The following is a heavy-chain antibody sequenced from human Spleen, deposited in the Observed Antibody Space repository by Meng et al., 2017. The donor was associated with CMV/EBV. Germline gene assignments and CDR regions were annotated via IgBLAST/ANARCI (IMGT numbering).Heavy chain of an antibody. J-gene: IGHJ4*02. CDR1: GFSFSDYF. D-gene: IGHD4-23*01. CDR2: ISSSGNYI. CDR3: ARGTVVGYYFDY. V-gene: IGHV3-11*04. Sequence: GESLKISCAASGFSFSDYFMTWFRQAPGKGLEWVSSISSSGNYIYYADSVKGRFTISRDNAKNSLYLQMNSLRAEDTAVYYCARGTVVGYYFDYWGQGTLVTVSS.